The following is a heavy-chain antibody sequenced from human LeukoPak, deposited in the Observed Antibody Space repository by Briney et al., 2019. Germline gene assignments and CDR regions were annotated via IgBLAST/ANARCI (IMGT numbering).Heavy chain of an antibody. CDR2: ISHVRSNK. D-gene: IGHD6-13*01. V-gene: IGHV3-30*18. Sequence: GGSLRLSCAASGFTFSSYGMHWVRQAPGKGLEWVAVISHVRSNKYYSDSVKGRITISRDNSKNTLYLQMNSLRAEDTAVYYCAKTTDSSSWTGLDYWGQGTLVTVSS. CDR3: AKTTDSSSWTGLDY. J-gene: IGHJ4*02. CDR1: GFTFSSYG.